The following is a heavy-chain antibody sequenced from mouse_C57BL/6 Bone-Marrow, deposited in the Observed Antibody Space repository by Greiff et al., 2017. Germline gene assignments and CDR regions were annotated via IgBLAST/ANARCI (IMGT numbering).Heavy chain of an antibody. Sequence: VQLQESGAELVRPGASVKLSCTASGFNIKDDYMHWVKQRPEQGLEWIGWIDPENGDTEYASKFQGKATITADKSSNTAYLQLSSLTSEDTAVYYCTTRIYYYGSSYGAMDYWGQGTSVTVSS. CDR1: GFNIKDDY. J-gene: IGHJ4*01. D-gene: IGHD1-1*01. V-gene: IGHV14-4*01. CDR3: TTRIYYYGSSYGAMDY. CDR2: IDPENGDT.